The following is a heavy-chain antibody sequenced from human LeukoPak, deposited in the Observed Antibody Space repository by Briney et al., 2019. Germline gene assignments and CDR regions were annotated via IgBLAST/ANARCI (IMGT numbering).Heavy chain of an antibody. D-gene: IGHD2/OR15-2a*01. J-gene: IGHJ4*02. Sequence: SETLSLTCTVSGGSISSSDYYWGWIRQPPGKGLEWIGSIYYTGSTYYNPSLKGRVTISVDTSKNQFSLKLSSVTAADTAVYYCARCPNVNFDYWGQGTLVTVSS. CDR3: ARCPNVNFDY. CDR1: GGSISSSDYY. CDR2: IYYTGST. V-gene: IGHV4-39*01.